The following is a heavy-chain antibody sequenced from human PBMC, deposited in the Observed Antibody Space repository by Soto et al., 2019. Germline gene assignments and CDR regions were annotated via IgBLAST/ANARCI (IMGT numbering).Heavy chain of an antibody. CDR2: IYSGGSI. CDR3: ARDRRYCSGGTCVSWFDP. CDR1: GFTVSSNY. V-gene: IGHV3-53*01. J-gene: IGHJ5*02. D-gene: IGHD2-15*01. Sequence: GGSLRLSCAASGFTVSSNYMSWVRQAPGKGLEWVSVIYSGGSIYYADSVKGRFTISRDNSKNTLYLQMNSLRAEDTAVYYCARDRRYCSGGTCVSWFDPWGQGTLVTVSS.